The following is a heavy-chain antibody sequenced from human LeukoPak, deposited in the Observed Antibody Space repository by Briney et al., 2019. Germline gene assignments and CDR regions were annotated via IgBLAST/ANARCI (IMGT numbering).Heavy chain of an antibody. CDR3: ARAKYYYGSGSYLFDY. CDR1: GGTFSSYA. Sequence: SVKVSCKASGGTFSSYAISWVRQAPGQGLEWMGRIIPIFGTANYAQKFQGRVTITTDESTSTAYMVLSSLRSEDTAVYYCARAKYYYGSGSYLFDYWGQGTLVTVSS. V-gene: IGHV1-69*05. CDR2: IIPIFGTA. D-gene: IGHD3-10*01. J-gene: IGHJ4*02.